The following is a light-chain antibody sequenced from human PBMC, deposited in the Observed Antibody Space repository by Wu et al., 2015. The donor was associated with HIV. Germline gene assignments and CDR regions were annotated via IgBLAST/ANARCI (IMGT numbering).Light chain of an antibody. CDR2: GAS. CDR1: QSVSSN. Sequence: LTQSPGTLSVSPGERATLSCRASQSVSSNLAWYQQKPGQAPRLLIYGASTRATGIPARFSGSGSGTEFTLTISSMQSEDFAVYYCQQYNNWPGTFGQGTKVEIK. V-gene: IGKV3-15*01. CDR3: QQYNNWPGT. J-gene: IGKJ1*01.